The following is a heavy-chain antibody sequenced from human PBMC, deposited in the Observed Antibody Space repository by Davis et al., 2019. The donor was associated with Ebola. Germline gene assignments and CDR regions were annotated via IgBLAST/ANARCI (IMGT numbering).Heavy chain of an antibody. CDR1: GFTFSRHG. CDR2: VSLDGGTT. J-gene: IGHJ4*02. D-gene: IGHD6-19*01. Sequence: GESLKISCAASGFTFSRHGMHWVRQAQGKGLEWVAVVSLDGGTTYYADSVKGRFTISRDNSKNMLYLQMSSVTSEDTAEYYCAKEEGTKGHWLPHFDYWGKGTPVTVSS. CDR3: AKEEGTKGHWLPHFDY. V-gene: IGHV3-30*18.